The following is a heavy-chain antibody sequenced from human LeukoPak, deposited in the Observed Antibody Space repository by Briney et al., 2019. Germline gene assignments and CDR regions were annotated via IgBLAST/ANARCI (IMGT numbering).Heavy chain of an antibody. CDR2: INWNGGSR. J-gene: IGHJ4*02. CDR1: GFNFDDYV. Sequence: GGSLRLSCAASGFNFDDYVMNWVRQAPGKGLEWVSGINWNGGSRGYADSVKGRFTISRDNAKNSLYLQMNSLRAEDTALYYCARSRHSYDSTGFPHYWGQGTLVTVSS. D-gene: IGHD3-22*01. V-gene: IGHV3-20*04. CDR3: ARSRHSYDSTGFPHY.